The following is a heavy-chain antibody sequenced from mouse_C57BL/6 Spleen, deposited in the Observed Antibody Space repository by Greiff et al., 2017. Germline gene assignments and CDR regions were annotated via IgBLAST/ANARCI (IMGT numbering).Heavy chain of an antibody. D-gene: IGHD2-10*01. J-gene: IGHJ4*01. CDR3: ARGPTVYYYAMDY. CDR1: GYTFTSYW. Sequence: QVQLQQPGAELVKPGASVKMSCKASGYTFTSYWITWVKQRPGQGLEWIGDIYPGSGSTNYNEKFKSKATLTVDTSSSTAYMQLSSLTSEDSAVYYCARGPTVYYYAMDYWGQGTSVTVSS. CDR2: IYPGSGST. V-gene: IGHV1-55*01.